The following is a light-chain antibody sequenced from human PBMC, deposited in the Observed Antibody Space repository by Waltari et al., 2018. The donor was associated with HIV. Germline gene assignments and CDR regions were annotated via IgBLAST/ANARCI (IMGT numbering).Light chain of an antibody. CDR1: SRDVRSYKL. J-gene: IGLJ1*01. V-gene: IGLV2-23*01. Sequence: QSALTQPASVSGSPGQSITISCTGTSRDVRSYKLVSWYQQQPGKAPKVMIYEGSKRPLGVSNCFSCSKSGNTASLTISGLQAEDEADYYCCSYTGSSTRRPYVFGTGTKVTVL. CDR3: CSYTGSSTRRPYV. CDR2: EGS.